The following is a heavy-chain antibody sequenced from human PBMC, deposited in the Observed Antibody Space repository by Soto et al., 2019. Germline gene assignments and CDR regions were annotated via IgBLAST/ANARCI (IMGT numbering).Heavy chain of an antibody. Sequence: ASVKVSCKASGYTFTSYDINWVRPATGQGLEWMGWTNPNSGNTGYAQKFQGRVTMTRNTSISTAYMELSSLISEDTAVYYCARHEGPEVLRYFDWLSTAYGMDFWGQGTTVTVSS. CDR3: ARHEGPEVLRYFDWLSTAYGMDF. J-gene: IGHJ6*02. V-gene: IGHV1-8*01. D-gene: IGHD3-9*01. CDR2: TNPNSGNT. CDR1: GYTFTSYD.